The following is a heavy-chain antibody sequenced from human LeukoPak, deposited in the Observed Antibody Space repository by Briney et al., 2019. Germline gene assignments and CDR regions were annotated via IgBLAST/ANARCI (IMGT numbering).Heavy chain of an antibody. CDR2: INPHSGGT. Sequence: ASVKVSCKASGYTLTGYYMHWVRQAPGQGLEWMGWINPHSGGTNYAQKFQGRVSMTRDTSINTAYMELSRLTSDDTAVYYCAKYSVLGFDIWGQGTMVTVSS. J-gene: IGHJ3*02. V-gene: IGHV1-2*02. D-gene: IGHD2-8*02. CDR1: GYTLTGYY. CDR3: AKYSVLGFDI.